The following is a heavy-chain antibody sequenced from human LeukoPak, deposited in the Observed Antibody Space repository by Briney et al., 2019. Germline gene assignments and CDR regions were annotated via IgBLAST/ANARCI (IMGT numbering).Heavy chain of an antibody. CDR3: ARDSLLIVDAFDI. CDR1: GGSISSGGYY. CDR2: IYYSGST. Sequence: SQTLSLTCTVSGGSISSGGYYWSWIRQHPGKGLEWIEYIYYSGSTYYNPSLKSRVTISVDTSKNQFSLKLSSVTAADTAVYYCARDSLLIVDAFDIWGQGTMVTVSS. J-gene: IGHJ3*02. V-gene: IGHV4-31*03. D-gene: IGHD3-16*02.